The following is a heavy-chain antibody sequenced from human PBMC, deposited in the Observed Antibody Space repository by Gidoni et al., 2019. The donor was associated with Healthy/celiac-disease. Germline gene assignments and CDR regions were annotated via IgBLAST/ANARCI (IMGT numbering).Heavy chain of an antibody. CDR2: INHSGRT. D-gene: IGHD5-12*01. Sequence: QVQLQQWGAGLLKPSETLSLTCAVYGGSFSGYYWSWIRQPPGKGLEWIGEINHSGRTNYNPSLKSRVTISVDTSKNQFSLKLSSVTAADTAVYYCARGVGLPNIVAYYYYYGMDVWGQGTTVTVSS. CDR1: GGSFSGYY. J-gene: IGHJ6*02. V-gene: IGHV4-34*01. CDR3: ARGVGLPNIVAYYYYYGMDV.